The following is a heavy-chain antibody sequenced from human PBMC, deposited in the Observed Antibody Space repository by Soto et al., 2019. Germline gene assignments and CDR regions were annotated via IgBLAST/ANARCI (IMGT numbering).Heavy chain of an antibody. CDR1: GFTVSSNY. Sequence: EVQLVESGGGLVQPGGSLRLSCAVIGFTVSSNYMSWVRQAPGKGLEWVSVIYSGGSTYYADSVKGRFTISRDNSKNTLYLQMNSLRAEDTAVYYCARRLSGFAWPYYYYGMDVWGQGTTVTVSS. V-gene: IGHV3-66*04. D-gene: IGHD3-9*01. CDR2: IYSGGST. CDR3: ARRLSGFAWPYYYYGMDV. J-gene: IGHJ6*02.